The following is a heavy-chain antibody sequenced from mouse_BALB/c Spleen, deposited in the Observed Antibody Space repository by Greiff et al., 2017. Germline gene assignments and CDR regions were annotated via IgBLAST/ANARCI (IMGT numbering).Heavy chain of an antibody. CDR1: GFTFSDYY. V-gene: IGHV5-4*02. CDR2: ISDGGSYT. Sequence: DVHLVESGGGLVKPGGSLKLSCAASGFTFSDYYMYWVRQTPEKRLEWVATISDGGSYTYYPDSVKGRFTISRDNAKNNLYLQMSSLKSEDTAMYYCAREVDGYHGRFAYWGQGTLVTVSA. J-gene: IGHJ3*01. D-gene: IGHD2-3*01. CDR3: AREVDGYHGRFAY.